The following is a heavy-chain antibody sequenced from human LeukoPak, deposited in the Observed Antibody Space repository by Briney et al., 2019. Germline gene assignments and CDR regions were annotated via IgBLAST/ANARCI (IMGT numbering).Heavy chain of an antibody. CDR2: IYPIDSDT. CDR3: ARQRRRSGWLDAFDI. J-gene: IGHJ3*02. Sequence: GESLKISCKGSGYSFTKYWIGWVRQMPGKGLEWMGIIYPIDSDTRYSPFFQGQVTISADKSVSTAYLQWSSLKASDTAMYYCARQRRRSGWLDAFDIWGQGTMLTVSS. V-gene: IGHV5-51*01. D-gene: IGHD6-19*01. CDR1: GYSFTKYW.